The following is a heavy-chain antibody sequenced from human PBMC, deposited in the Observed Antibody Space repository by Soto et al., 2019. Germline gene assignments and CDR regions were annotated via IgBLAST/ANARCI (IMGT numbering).Heavy chain of an antibody. Sequence: SETLSLTCTVSGGSIRISDYFWGWVRQPPGKALEWIASVYHSGSTYYNPSLKSRVTMSVDTSNNRLALTLSSVTAADTAVYYCARDSGWFDPWGRGTLVTVS. D-gene: IGHD7-27*01. J-gene: IGHJ5*02. CDR2: VYHSGST. CDR3: ARDSGWFDP. V-gene: IGHV4-39*01. CDR1: GGSIRISDYF.